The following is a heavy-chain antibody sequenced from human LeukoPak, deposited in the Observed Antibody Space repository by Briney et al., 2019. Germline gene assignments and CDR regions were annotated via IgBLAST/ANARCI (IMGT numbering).Heavy chain of an antibody. D-gene: IGHD3-22*01. Sequence: GASVKVSCKASGYTFTGYYMQWVRQAPGQGLEWMGWINPNSGGTNYAQKFQGRVTMTRDTSISTAYMELSRLRSDDTAVYYCASSYYYDSSGYYPYFDYWGQGTLVTVSS. J-gene: IGHJ4*02. CDR3: ASSYYYDSSGYYPYFDY. V-gene: IGHV1-2*02. CDR1: GYTFTGYY. CDR2: INPNSGGT.